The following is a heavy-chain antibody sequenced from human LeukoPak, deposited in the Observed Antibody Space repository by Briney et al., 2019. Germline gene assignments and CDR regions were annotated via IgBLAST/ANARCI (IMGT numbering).Heavy chain of an antibody. CDR2: ISGNGGSA. J-gene: IGHJ4*02. CDR3: AKDLPTVNTWIYFDY. CDR1: GFTFSTYA. Sequence: GGSLRLSCAASGFTFSTYALSWVRQAPGKGLEWVSSISGNGGSAYYTDSVKGRFTISRDNSKNTLYLQMNSLRAEDTAGYYCAKDLPTVNTWIYFDYWGQGTLVTVSS. D-gene: IGHD4-17*01. V-gene: IGHV3-23*01.